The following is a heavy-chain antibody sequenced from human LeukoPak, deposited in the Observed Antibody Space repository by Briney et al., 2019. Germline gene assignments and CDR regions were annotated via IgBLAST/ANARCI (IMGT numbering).Heavy chain of an antibody. V-gene: IGHV4-30-2*01. CDR2: IYHSGST. CDR1: GGSISSGGYY. J-gene: IGHJ4*02. Sequence: SETLSLTCTVSGGSISSGGYYWSWIRQPPGKGLEWIGYIYHSGSTYYNPSLKSRVTISVDTSKNQFSLKLRFVTAADTAVYYCARSGASSSGWPFDFWGRGTLVTVSS. D-gene: IGHD6-19*01. CDR3: ARSGASSSGWPFDF.